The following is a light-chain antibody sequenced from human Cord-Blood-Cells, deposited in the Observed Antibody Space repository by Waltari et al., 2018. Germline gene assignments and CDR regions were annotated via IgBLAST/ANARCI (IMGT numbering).Light chain of an antibody. Sequence: SYELTQPPSVSVSLGQMARITCSGAALPKKYAYWYQQKPGQAPVLVLYNDSERPSGIPERFSGSSSGTIVTLTISGVQAEDEADYYCLSADSSGTYRVFGTGTKVTVL. CDR2: NDS. CDR3: LSADSSGTYRV. V-gene: IGLV3-16*01. CDR1: ALPKKY. J-gene: IGLJ1*01.